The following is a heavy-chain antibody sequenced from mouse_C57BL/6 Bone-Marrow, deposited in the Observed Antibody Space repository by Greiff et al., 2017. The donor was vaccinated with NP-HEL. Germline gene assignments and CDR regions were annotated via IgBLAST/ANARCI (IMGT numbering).Heavy chain of an antibody. V-gene: IGHV1-84*01. Sequence: LVESGPELVKPGASVKISCKASGYTFTDYYINWVKQRPGQGLEWIGWIYPGSGNTKYNEKFKGKATLTVDTSSSTAYMQLSSLTSEDSAVYFCARNYYGSSYVAMDYWGQGTSVTVSS. CDR3: ARNYYGSSYVAMDY. J-gene: IGHJ4*01. CDR1: GYTFTDYY. CDR2: IYPGSGNT. D-gene: IGHD1-1*01.